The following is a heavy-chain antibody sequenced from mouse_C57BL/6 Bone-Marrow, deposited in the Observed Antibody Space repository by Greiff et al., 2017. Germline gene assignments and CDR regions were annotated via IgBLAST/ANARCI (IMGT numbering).Heavy chain of an antibody. CDR1: GYTFTSYG. CDR2: IYPRSGNT. J-gene: IGHJ2*01. D-gene: IGHD3-2*02. Sequence: QVQLKQSGAELARPGASVKLSCKASGYTFTSYGISWVKQRTGQGLEWIGEIYPRSGNTYYNEKFKGKATLTADKSSSTSYMELRSRTSEDSAVYFCARRDSSGYVGYWGQGTTLTVSS. V-gene: IGHV1-81*01. CDR3: ARRDSSGYVGY.